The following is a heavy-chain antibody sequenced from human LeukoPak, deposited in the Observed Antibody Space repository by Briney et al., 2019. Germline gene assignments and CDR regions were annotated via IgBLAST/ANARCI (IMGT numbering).Heavy chain of an antibody. Sequence: PGGSLRFSCAASKFTFSSYSMNWVRQAPGKGLEWVSGINWNGGSTGYADSVKGRFTISRDNAKNSLYLQMNSLRAEDTAVYYCAKTYNDYVWGINDAFDIWGQGTMVTVSS. V-gene: IGHV3-20*04. CDR2: INWNGGST. J-gene: IGHJ3*02. D-gene: IGHD3-16*01. CDR3: AKTYNDYVWGINDAFDI. CDR1: KFTFSSYS.